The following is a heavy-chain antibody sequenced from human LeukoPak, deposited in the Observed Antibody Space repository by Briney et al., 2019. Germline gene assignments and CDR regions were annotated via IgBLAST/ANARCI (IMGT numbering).Heavy chain of an antibody. Sequence: SETLSLTCAVYGGSFSGYYWSWIRQPPGKGLEWIGEINHSGSTNYNPSLKSRVTISVDTSKNQFSLKLSSVAAADTAVYYCARRRGSWSSRHQLLCYAFDIWGQGTMVTVSS. CDR1: GGSFSGYY. CDR2: INHSGST. J-gene: IGHJ3*02. CDR3: ARRRGSWSSRHQLLCYAFDI. D-gene: IGHD2-2*01. V-gene: IGHV4-34*01.